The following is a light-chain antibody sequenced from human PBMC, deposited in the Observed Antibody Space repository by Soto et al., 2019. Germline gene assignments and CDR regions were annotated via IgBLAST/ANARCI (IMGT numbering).Light chain of an antibody. J-gene: IGKJ4*01. Sequence: EIVLTQSPATLALSPGERATLSCRASQSVGSYLAWYQQKPGQAPRLLIYDASNRATGIPARFSGSGSGTDFSLTISSLEPYDFAVYYCQQRSNWPLTFGGGSKVEIK. CDR2: DAS. CDR3: QQRSNWPLT. V-gene: IGKV3-11*01. CDR1: QSVGSY.